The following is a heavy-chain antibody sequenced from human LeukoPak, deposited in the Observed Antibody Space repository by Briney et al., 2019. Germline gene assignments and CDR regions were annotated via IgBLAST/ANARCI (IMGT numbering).Heavy chain of an antibody. J-gene: IGHJ4*02. Sequence: GGSLRLSCAASGFTFSNYAMGWVRQAPGKGLEWVSAIRGSGDSTYYADSVKGRFTISRDNSENALYLQMNSLRAEDTAIYYCAKSPREYNPSTGYYPFDYWGQGTLVTVSS. V-gene: IGHV3-23*01. CDR3: AKSPREYNPSTGYYPFDY. CDR2: IRGSGDST. CDR1: GFTFSNYA. D-gene: IGHD3-9*01.